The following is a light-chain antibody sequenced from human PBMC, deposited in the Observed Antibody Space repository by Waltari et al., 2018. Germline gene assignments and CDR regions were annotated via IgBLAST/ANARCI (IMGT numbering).Light chain of an antibody. CDR1: KLGDKY. V-gene: IGLV3-1*01. Sequence: SYELTQPPSVSVSPGQTALITCSGTKLGDKYTSWYQQKAGQSPLLVISHDRKQPSGIPERFSGSSSGNTATLIISDTQAVDEADYYCQTWDTNTAVTFGGGTTLTVL. CDR3: QTWDTNTAVT. CDR2: HDR. J-gene: IGLJ2*01.